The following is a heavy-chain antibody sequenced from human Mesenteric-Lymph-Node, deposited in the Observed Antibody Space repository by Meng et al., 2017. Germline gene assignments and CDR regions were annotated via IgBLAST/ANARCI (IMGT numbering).Heavy chain of an antibody. CDR2: VVYSGTT. V-gene: IGHV4-39*01. CDR3: ARHHHSPTFDY. J-gene: IGHJ4*02. D-gene: IGHD1-14*01. CDR1: GGSISSSSYY. Sequence: QLPPQESGPGLLKPSETLSLTCTVSGGSISSSSYYWAWIRQPPGEGLEWIGSVVYSGTTYYTSSLKSRVSISVDTSKNQFSLKLSSVTAADTAVYYCARHHHSPTFDYWGQGTLVTVSS.